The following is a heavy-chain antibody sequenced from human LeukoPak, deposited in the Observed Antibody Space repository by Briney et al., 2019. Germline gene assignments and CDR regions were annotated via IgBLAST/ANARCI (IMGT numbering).Heavy chain of an antibody. Sequence: PSETLSLTCTVSGGSISSYYWSWIRQPPGKGLEWIGYIYYSGSTNYNPSLKSRVTISVDTSKNQFSLKLSSVTAAGTAVYYCARERPLIAVAGTYFDYWGQGTLVTVS. CDR2: IYYSGST. CDR3: ARERPLIAVAGTYFDY. D-gene: IGHD6-19*01. CDR1: GGSISSYY. V-gene: IGHV4-59*01. J-gene: IGHJ4*02.